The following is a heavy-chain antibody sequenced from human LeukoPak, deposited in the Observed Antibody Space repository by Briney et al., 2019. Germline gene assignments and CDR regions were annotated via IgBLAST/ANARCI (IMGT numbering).Heavy chain of an antibody. CDR2: INHSGST. D-gene: IGHD3-22*01. CDR1: GGSFSGYY. V-gene: IGHV4-34*01. CDR3: ARDPTYYYDSSAQNAFDI. Sequence: SETLSLTCAVYGGSFSGYYWSWIRQPPGKGLEWIGEINHSGSTNYNPSLKSRVTISVDTAKNQFSLKLNSVTAADTAVYYCARDPTYYYDSSAQNAFDIWGQGTMVTVSS. J-gene: IGHJ3*02.